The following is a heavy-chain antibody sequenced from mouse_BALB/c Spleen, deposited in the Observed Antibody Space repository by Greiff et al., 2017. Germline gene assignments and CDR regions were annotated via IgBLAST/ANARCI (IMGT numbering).Heavy chain of an antibody. CDR3: ARSRYGNDFDY. Sequence: EVQRVESGGGLVQPGGSRKLSCAASGFTFSSFGMHWVRQAQEKGLEWVAYISSGSSTIYYADTVKGRFTISRDNPKNTLFLQMTSLRSEDTAMYYCARSRYGNDFDYWGQGTTLTVSS. D-gene: IGHD2-10*02. CDR2: ISSGSSTI. J-gene: IGHJ2*01. V-gene: IGHV5-17*02. CDR1: GFTFSSFG.